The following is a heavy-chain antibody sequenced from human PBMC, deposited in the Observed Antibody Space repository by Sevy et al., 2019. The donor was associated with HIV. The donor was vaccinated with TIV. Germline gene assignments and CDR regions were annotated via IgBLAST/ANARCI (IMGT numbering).Heavy chain of an antibody. CDR3: TTDRLPSRGVVVAATWGAGY. V-gene: IGHV3-15*01. CDR1: GFTFSNAW. D-gene: IGHD2-15*01. J-gene: IGHJ4*02. Sequence: GGSLRLSCAASGFTFSNAWMSWVRQAPGKGLEWVGRIKSKTDGGTTDYAAPVKGRFTISRDDSKNTLYLQMNSLKTEDTAVYYCTTDRLPSRGVVVAATWGAGYWGQGTLVTVSS. CDR2: IKSKTDGGTT.